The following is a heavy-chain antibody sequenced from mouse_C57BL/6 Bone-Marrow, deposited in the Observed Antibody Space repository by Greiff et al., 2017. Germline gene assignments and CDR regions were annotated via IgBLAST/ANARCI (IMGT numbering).Heavy chain of an antibody. D-gene: IGHD2-2*01. V-gene: IGHV5-17*01. CDR2: ISSGSSTI. J-gene: IGHJ3*01. Sequence: DVHLVESGGGLVKPGGSLKLSCAASGFTFSDYGMHWVRQAPEKGLKWVAYISSGSSTIYYTDTVKGRFTISSANAKNTLFLQMTSLRSEDTAMYYCARGDYAYEGAWFAYWGQGTLVTVSA. CDR3: ARGDYAYEGAWFAY. CDR1: GFTFSDYG.